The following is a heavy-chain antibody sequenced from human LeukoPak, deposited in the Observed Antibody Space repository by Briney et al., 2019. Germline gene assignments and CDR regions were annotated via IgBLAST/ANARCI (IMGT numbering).Heavy chain of an antibody. CDR3: ARDTAPRAAAGVDY. J-gene: IGHJ4*02. V-gene: IGHV3-74*01. CDR1: GFTFSSYW. Sequence: GGSLRLSCAASGFTFSSYWMRWIRQAPGKGLVWVLRINSDGSATIYADSVKGRFTISRDNAKNTLYLQMNSLRAEDTAVYYCARDTAPRAAAGVDYWGQGTLVTVSS. CDR2: INSDGSAT. D-gene: IGHD6-13*01.